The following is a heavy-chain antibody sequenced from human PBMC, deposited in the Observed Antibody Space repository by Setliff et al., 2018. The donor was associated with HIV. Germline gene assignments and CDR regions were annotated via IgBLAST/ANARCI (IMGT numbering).Heavy chain of an antibody. Sequence: GASVKVSCKASGYTFTSYYMNWVRQAPGQGLEWMGIINPSGGSSTYAQKFQGRVAMTRDTSTSTVYMELSSLRSEDTAVYYCARDPVRITIFGANDASDIWGQGTMVTVSS. D-gene: IGHD3-3*01. V-gene: IGHV1-46*01. CDR1: GYTFTSYY. J-gene: IGHJ3*02. CDR2: INPSGGSS. CDR3: ARDPVRITIFGANDASDI.